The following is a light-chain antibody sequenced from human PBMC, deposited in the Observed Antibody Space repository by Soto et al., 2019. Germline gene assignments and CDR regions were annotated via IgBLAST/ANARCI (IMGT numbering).Light chain of an antibody. CDR3: QQYGNSPQT. J-gene: IGKJ1*01. CDR1: QSVRSD. Sequence: EIVMTQSPATLSVSPGARATLSCRASQSVRSDLAWYQQKPGEAPRLLIYGASLRATGVPARFSGSGSGTEFTLTISSLQSEDFAVYYCQQYGNSPQTFGQGTKVDIK. CDR2: GAS. V-gene: IGKV3-15*01.